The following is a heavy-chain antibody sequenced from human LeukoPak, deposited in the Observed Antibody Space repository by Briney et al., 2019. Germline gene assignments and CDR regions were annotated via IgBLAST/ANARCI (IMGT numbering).Heavy chain of an antibody. Sequence: GASVKVSCTASGDSFTMYAISWMRQAPGQGLEWRGGIITIFGTTNYAQTFQGRVTNTADKSKSTAFMGLSSVRSDDKAVYYCARGQRSGSHYYFDYWGQGTLVTVSS. D-gene: IGHD1-26*01. CDR1: GDSFTMYA. J-gene: IGHJ4*02. V-gene: IGHV1-69*06. CDR2: IITIFGTT. CDR3: ARGQRSGSHYYFDY.